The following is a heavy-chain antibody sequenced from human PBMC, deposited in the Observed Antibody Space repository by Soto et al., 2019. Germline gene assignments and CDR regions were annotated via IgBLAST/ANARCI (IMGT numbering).Heavy chain of an antibody. CDR1: GGSISSSSYY. V-gene: IGHV4-39*07. D-gene: IGHD6-13*01. CDR3: ARDFSGYSSSWFDY. J-gene: IGHJ4*02. CDR2: IYYSGST. Sequence: SETLSLTCTVSGGSISSSSYYWGWIRQPPGKGLEWIGSIYYSGSTNYNPSLKSRVTISVDTSKNPFSLKLSSVTAADTAVYYCARDFSGYSSSWFDYWGQGTLVTVSS.